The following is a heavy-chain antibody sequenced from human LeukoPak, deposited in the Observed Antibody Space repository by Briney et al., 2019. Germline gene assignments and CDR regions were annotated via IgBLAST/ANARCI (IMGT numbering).Heavy chain of an antibody. CDR2: IWYDGSNK. CDR1: GFTFSSYG. V-gene: IGHV3-33*01. D-gene: IGHD3-22*01. CDR3: ARGNPYDSSGYGMDV. J-gene: IGHJ6*02. Sequence: GGSLRLSCAASGFTFSSYGMHWVRQAPGKGLEWVAVIWYDGSNKYYADSVKGRFTISRDNAKNSLYLQMNSLRDEDTAVYYCARGNPYDSSGYGMDVWGQGTTVTVSS.